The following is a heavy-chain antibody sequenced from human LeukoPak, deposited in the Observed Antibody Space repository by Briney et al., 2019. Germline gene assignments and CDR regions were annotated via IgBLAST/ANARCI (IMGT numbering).Heavy chain of an antibody. CDR1: GFTFSSYS. D-gene: IGHD2-2*01. CDR3: ARGTQIVVAPAAQARPGPSGVDY. J-gene: IGHJ4*02. CDR2: ISSASSYI. Sequence: GGSLRLSCAASGFTFSSYSMNWLRQAPGKGLEWVSSISSASSYIDYVDSVKGRFTIYRDNANNSLFLQMNSLRAEDTGVYYCARGTQIVVAPAAQARPGPSGVDYWGQGTLVTVSS. V-gene: IGHV3-21*01.